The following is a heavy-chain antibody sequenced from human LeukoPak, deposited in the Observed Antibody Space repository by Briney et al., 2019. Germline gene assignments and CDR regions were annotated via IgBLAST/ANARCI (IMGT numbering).Heavy chain of an antibody. CDR2: MCASGITI. V-gene: IGHV3-48*03. J-gene: IGHJ4*02. CDR3: ARVISRGDCTNGVCYSTQYFDY. CDR1: GFTFSSYE. Sequence: PGGSLRLSCAASGFTFSSYEMNWVRQAPGKGLEWVSYMCASGITIDYADSVKGRFTIFRDNAKNSLDLQMHSLRAEDTAVYYCARVISRGDCTNGVCYSTQYFDYWGQGTLVTVSS. D-gene: IGHD2-8*01.